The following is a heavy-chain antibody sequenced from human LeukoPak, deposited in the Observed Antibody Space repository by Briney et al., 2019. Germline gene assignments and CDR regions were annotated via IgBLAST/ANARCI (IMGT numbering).Heavy chain of an antibody. CDR2: SFYGGST. CDR3: ARTGFSYGSAGS. J-gene: IGHJ5*02. V-gene: IGHV4-30-4*01. D-gene: IGHD5-18*01. CDR1: GGSVNNGDYY. Sequence: PSETLSLTCTVSGGSVNNGDYYWSWVRQPPGKGLEWIGCSFYGGSTYYNPSLKSRVAISGDTAKNQFSLQLTSVTAADTAVYYCARTGFSYGSAGSWGQGTLVSVSA.